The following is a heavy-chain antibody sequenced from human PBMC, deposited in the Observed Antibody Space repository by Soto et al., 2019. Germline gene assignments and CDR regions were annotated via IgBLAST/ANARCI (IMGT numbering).Heavy chain of an antibody. J-gene: IGHJ4*02. CDR1: GGSISSSSYY. CDR3: ARLVYDSSGYYYAYYFDY. D-gene: IGHD3-22*01. CDR2: IYYSGST. Sequence: PSETLFLTCTVSGGSISSSSYYWGWIRQPPGKGLEWIGSIYYSGSTYYNPSLKSRVTISVDTSKNQFSLKLSSVTAADTAVYYCARLVYDSSGYYYAYYFDYWGQGTLVTVSS. V-gene: IGHV4-39*01.